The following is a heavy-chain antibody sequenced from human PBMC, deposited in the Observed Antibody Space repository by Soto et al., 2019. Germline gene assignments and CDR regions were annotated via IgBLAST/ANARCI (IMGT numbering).Heavy chain of an antibody. J-gene: IGHJ4*02. CDR3: ARGSGWSTGFDY. V-gene: IGHV4-4*02. CDR1: GGSISSSNW. D-gene: IGHD6-19*01. CDR2: IYHSGST. Sequence: QVQLQESGPGLVKPSGTLSLTCAVSGGSISSSNWWSWVRQPPGKGLEWIGEIYHSGSTNYNPSRKSRVTISVDKCKNQFSLKLSSVTAADTAVYDCARGSGWSTGFDYWGQGTLVTVSS.